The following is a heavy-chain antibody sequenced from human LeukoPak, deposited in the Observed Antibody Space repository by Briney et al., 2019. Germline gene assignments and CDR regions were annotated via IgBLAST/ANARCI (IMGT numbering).Heavy chain of an antibody. V-gene: IGHV3-53*01. Sequence: GGSLRLSCAAPGFTVSSNYTSWVRHAPGQGLDWVAVIYSVGKTDYADSRKGRFTISRDNSKTTLYLQMNSLRAEDTAVYYCARGRDYGWFDPWGQGTLVTVSS. J-gene: IGHJ5*02. D-gene: IGHD3-16*01. CDR2: IYSVGKT. CDR3: ARGRDYGWFDP. CDR1: GFTVSSNY.